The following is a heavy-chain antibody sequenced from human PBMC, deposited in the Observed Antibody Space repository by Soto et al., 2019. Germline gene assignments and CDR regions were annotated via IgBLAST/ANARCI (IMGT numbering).Heavy chain of an antibody. V-gene: IGHV1-8*01. Sequence: GASVKVSCKASGYTFTSYDINWVRQATGQGLEWMGWMNPNSGNTGYAQKFQGRVTMTRNTSISTAYMELSSLRSEDTAVYYCVRGGARYCSSTSCPTNMDVWGQGTTVTVSS. CDR2: MNPNSGNT. J-gene: IGHJ6*02. CDR1: GYTFTSYD. D-gene: IGHD2-2*01. CDR3: VRGGARYCSSTSCPTNMDV.